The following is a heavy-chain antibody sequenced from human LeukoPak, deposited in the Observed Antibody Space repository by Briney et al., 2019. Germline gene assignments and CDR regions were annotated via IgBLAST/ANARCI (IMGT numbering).Heavy chain of an antibody. CDR2: TYPSGTT. CDR3: ARRIAAAGRGNWFDP. J-gene: IGHJ5*02. V-gene: IGHV4-38-2*01. Sequence: ETLSLTCAVPGNSINSGFYWSWIRQPPGKGLEWIARTYPSGTTSYNPTLKTRVTISVDTSQNQFSLKLSSVTAADTAVYYCARRIAAAGRGNWFDPWGQGTLVTVSS. CDR1: GNSINSGFY. D-gene: IGHD6-13*01.